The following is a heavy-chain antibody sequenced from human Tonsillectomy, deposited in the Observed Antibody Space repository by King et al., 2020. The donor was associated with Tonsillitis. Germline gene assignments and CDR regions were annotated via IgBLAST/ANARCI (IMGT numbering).Heavy chain of an antibody. V-gene: IGHV1-46*01. CDR1: GYTFTSYY. D-gene: IGHD2-2*01. CDR3: AREGTGPAEYDAFDI. Sequence: QLVQSGAEVKKPGASVKVSCKASGYTFTSYYMHWVRQAPGQGLEWMGIINPSGGSTSYAQKFQGRVTMTRDTSKSTVYMELSSLRSEDTAVYYCAREGTGPAEYDAFDIWGKGTMVTVSS. J-gene: IGHJ3*02. CDR2: INPSGGST.